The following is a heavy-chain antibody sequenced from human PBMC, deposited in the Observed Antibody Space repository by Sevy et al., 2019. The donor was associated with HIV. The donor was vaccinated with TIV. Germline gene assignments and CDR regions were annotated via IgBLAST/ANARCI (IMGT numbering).Heavy chain of an antibody. CDR1: GFTFNKYW. Sequence: GGCLRLSCAASGFTFNKYWMSWVRQTPEKGLEWVATIKQDESETYYVDSVKGRFVISRDNGKNSVSLQMNGLRVEDTALYYCAREVGGFNWRPYYFDSWGQGTLVTVSS. CDR2: IKQDESET. CDR3: AREVGGFNWRPYYFDS. J-gene: IGHJ4*02. D-gene: IGHD3-3*01. V-gene: IGHV3-7*01.